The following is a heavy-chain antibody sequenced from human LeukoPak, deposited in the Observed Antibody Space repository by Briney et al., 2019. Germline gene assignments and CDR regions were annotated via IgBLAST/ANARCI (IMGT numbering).Heavy chain of an antibody. CDR3: ARGLLAHYYGSGTTNP. Sequence: PSETLSLTCAVYGGSFSGYYWSWIRQPPGKGLEWIGEINHSGSTNYNPSLKSRVTISVDTSKNQFSLKLSSVTAADTAVYYCARGLLAHYYGSGTTNPWGQGSLVTVSS. J-gene: IGHJ5*02. CDR1: GGSFSGYY. CDR2: INHSGST. V-gene: IGHV4-34*01. D-gene: IGHD3-10*01.